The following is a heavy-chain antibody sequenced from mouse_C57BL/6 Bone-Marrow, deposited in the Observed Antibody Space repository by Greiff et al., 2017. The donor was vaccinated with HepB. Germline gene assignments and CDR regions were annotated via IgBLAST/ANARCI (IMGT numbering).Heavy chain of an antibody. CDR1: GFSLSTFGMG. Sequence: QVTLKESGPGILQPSQTLSLTCSFSGFSLSTFGMGVGWIRQPSGKGLEWLAHIWWDDDKYYNPALKSRLTISKDTSKNQVFLKIANVDTADTATYYCARPITTVVATDYAMDYWGQGTSVTVSS. D-gene: IGHD1-1*01. V-gene: IGHV8-8*01. CDR2: IWWDDDK. J-gene: IGHJ4*01. CDR3: ARPITTVVATDYAMDY.